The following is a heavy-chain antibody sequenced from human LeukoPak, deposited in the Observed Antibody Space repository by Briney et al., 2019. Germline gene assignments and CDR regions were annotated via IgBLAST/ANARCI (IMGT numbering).Heavy chain of an antibody. V-gene: IGHV3-7*01. CDR3: ARGPEYYDFWSGYSGFAF. D-gene: IGHD3-3*01. J-gene: IGHJ4*02. CDR2: IKQDGSEK. Sequence: GGSLRLSCAASGFTFSSYWMSWVRQAPGKGLEWVANIKQDGSEKYYVDSVKGRFTISRDNAKNSLYLQMNSLRAEDTAVYYCARGPEYYDFWSGYSGFAFWGQGTLVTVSS. CDR1: GFTFSSYW.